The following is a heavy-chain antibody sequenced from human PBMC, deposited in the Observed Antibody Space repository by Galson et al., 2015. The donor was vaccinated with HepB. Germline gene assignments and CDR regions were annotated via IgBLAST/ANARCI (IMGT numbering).Heavy chain of an antibody. J-gene: IGHJ4*02. D-gene: IGHD6-19*01. Sequence: TLSLTCTVPVGSLSSYYLSWIRQPPGKGLEWIGYIYYRGSTTYHPTLKSRVTISVDTSKNQFSLKLSSVTAADTALYYCARLISSDWRGAYYFDYWGQGSLVTVSS. CDR3: ARLISSDWRGAYYFDY. CDR1: VGSLSSYY. V-gene: IGHV4-59*08. CDR2: IYYRGST.